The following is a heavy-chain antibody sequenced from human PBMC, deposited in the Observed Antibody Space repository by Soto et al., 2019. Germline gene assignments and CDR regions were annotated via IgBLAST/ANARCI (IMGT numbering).Heavy chain of an antibody. CDR3: AGTVAGKRGWFDP. J-gene: IGHJ5*02. CDR2: IYYSGST. V-gene: IGHV4-59*01. D-gene: IGHD6-19*01. CDR1: GGSISSYY. Sequence: SETLSLTCTVSGGSISSYYWSWIRQPPGKGLEWIGYIYYSGSTNYNPSLKSRVTISVDTSKNQFSLKLSSVTAADTAVYYCAGTVAGKRGWFDPWGQGTLVTVSS.